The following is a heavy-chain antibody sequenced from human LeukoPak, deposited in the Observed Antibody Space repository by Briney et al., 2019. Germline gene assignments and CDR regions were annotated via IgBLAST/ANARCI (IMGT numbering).Heavy chain of an antibody. V-gene: IGHV3-23*01. J-gene: IGHJ6*02. D-gene: IGHD3-3*01. Sequence: PGGSLRLSCAASGFTFSSYAMSWVRQAPGKGLEWVSAISGSGGSTYYADSVKGRFTISRDNSKNTLYLQMNSLRAEDTAVYYCAKPGITIFGVVNPGMDVWGQGTTVTVSS. CDR3: AKPGITIFGVVNPGMDV. CDR1: GFTFSSYA. CDR2: ISGSGGST.